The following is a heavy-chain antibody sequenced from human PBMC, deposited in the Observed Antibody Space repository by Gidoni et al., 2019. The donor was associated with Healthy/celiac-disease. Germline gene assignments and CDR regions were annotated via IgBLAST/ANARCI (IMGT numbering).Heavy chain of an antibody. J-gene: IGHJ6*02. V-gene: IGHV2-70*01. CDR3: ARMRHGGGYCSGGSCYWAYYYGMDV. Sequence: QVTLRESGPALVKPTQTLTLTCTFSGFSLSTSGMCVSWIRQPPGKALEWLALIDWDDDKYYSTSLKTRLTISKDTSKNQVVLTMTNMDPVDTATYYCARMRHGGGYCSGGSCYWAYYYGMDVWGQGTTVTVSS. CDR1: GFSLSTSGMC. D-gene: IGHD2-15*01. CDR2: IDWDDDK.